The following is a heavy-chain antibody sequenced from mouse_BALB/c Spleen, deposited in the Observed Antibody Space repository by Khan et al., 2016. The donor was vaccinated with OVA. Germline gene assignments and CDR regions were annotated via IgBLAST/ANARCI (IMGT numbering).Heavy chain of an antibody. J-gene: IGHJ2*01. CDR1: GYTFTTYW. V-gene: IGHV1-7*01. Sequence: QVQLQQSGAELAKPGASVKMSCKASGYTFTTYWMHWVKQRPGQGLEWIGYINPTSGFTDYNQKFKDKATLTAAKSSSTAYMQLSSLTSDDSAVYYCARERIDYWGQGTTLTVSS. CDR3: ARERIDY. CDR2: INPTSGFT.